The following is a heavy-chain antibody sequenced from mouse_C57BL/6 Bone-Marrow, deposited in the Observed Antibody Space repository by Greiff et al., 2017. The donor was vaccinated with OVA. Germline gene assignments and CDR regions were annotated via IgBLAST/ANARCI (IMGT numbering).Heavy chain of an antibody. CDR2: INPNNGGT. V-gene: IGHV1-26*01. J-gene: IGHJ1*03. CDR3: ARRDYGSRYFDV. D-gene: IGHD1-1*01. CDR1: GYTFTDYY. Sequence: VQLKQSGPELVKPGASVKISCKASGYTFTDYYMNWVKQSHGKSLEWIGDINPNNGGTSYNQKFKGKATLTVDKSSSTAYMELRSLTSEDSAVYYCARRDYGSRYFDVWGTGTTVTVSS.